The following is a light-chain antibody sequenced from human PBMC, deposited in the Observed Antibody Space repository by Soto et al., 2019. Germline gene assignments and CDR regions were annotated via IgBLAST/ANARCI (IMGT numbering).Light chain of an antibody. V-gene: IGKV1-27*01. CDR2: AAS. CDR1: QGISNY. Sequence: DLPMTQSPSSLSASVGDRVTITCRASQGISNYLAWYQQKPGKVPKLLIYAASTLQSGVPSRFSGSGSGTDFTLTISSLQPEDVATYYCQKYNSAPLFGPGTKVDIK. J-gene: IGKJ3*01. CDR3: QKYNSAPL.